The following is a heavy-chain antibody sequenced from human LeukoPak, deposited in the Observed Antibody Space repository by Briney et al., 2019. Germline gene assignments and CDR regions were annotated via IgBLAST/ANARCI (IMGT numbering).Heavy chain of an antibody. Sequence: GASVKVSCKASGYTFTGYYMHWVRQAPGQGLEWMGWINPNSGGTNYAQKFQGRVTMTRDTSISTAYMELSRLSSDDTAVYYCASSSELPYRGFDPWGQGTLVTVSS. V-gene: IGHV1-2*02. CDR3: ASSSELPYRGFDP. D-gene: IGHD1-26*01. CDR1: GYTFTGYY. J-gene: IGHJ5*02. CDR2: INPNSGGT.